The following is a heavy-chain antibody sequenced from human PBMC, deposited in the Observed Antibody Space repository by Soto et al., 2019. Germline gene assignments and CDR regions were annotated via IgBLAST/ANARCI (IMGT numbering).Heavy chain of an antibody. CDR3: ARGRDEYKLGNV. CDR2: IHPSGST. Sequence: SLTCAVSGGSLSNYYWPWIRQSPGKGLEWIGEIHPSGSTYYNPSLRSRVTISVDTPKNQFSLRLTSLTAADTAVYYCARGRDEYKLGNVWGHGTTVTVSS. CDR1: GGSLSNYY. D-gene: IGHD1-1*01. V-gene: IGHV4-34*01. J-gene: IGHJ6*02.